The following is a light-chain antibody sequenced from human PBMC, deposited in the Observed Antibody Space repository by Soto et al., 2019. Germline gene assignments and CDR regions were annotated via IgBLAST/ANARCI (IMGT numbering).Light chain of an antibody. V-gene: IGLV2-14*01. CDR3: SSYTGISTYV. Sequence: QSALTQPASVSGSPGQSITISCTGTSSDVGGYNFISWYQQHPDKAPKLMIYDVTNRTTGISNRISGSKSGNTDSLTISGIQAEDEADYYCSSYTGISTYVFGTGTKLTVL. CDR1: SSDVGGYNF. J-gene: IGLJ1*01. CDR2: DVT.